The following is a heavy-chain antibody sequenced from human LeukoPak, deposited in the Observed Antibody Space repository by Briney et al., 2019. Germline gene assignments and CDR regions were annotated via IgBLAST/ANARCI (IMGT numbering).Heavy chain of an antibody. CDR2: ICGRGITT. V-gene: IGHV3-48*03. CDR3: ARDRGYVMDV. D-gene: IGHD5-24*01. Sequence: PGGSLGLSCAASGFTFRGYEMNWVRQAPGKGLEWVSYICGRGITTLYADSVKGRFTISRDNAKNTLYLQMNSLRAEDTAVYYCARDRGYVMDVWGQGTTVTVSS. J-gene: IGHJ6*02. CDR1: GFTFRGYE.